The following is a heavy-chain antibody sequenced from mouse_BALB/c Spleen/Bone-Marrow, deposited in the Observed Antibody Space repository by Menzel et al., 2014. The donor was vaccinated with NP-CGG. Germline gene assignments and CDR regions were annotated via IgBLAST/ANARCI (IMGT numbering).Heavy chain of an antibody. J-gene: IGHJ3*01. CDR2: IDPYDSET. D-gene: IGHD2-4*01. V-gene: IGHV1-52*01. CDR1: GYTFTSYW. Sequence: QVHVKQSGAELVRPGASVKLSCKASGYTFTSYWMNWVKQRPERGLEWIGRIDPYDSETHYNQKFKDKAILTVDKSSSTAYMQLSSLTSEDSAVYYCARGRDYDVFSYWGQGTLVTVSA. CDR3: ARGRDYDVFSY.